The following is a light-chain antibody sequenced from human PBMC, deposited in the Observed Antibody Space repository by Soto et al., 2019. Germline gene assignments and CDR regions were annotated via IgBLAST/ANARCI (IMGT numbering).Light chain of an antibody. V-gene: IGLV2-14*01. J-gene: IGLJ2*01. CDR1: SSDVGAYNY. Sequence: QSALTQPASVSGSPGQSITISCTGTSSDVGAYNYVSWYQQHPGKAPKLMIYDVSNRPSGVSNRFSGSKSGNTASLTISGLQPEDEADYYCSSYTSSSTVVFGAGTKLTVL. CDR3: SSYTSSSTVV. CDR2: DVS.